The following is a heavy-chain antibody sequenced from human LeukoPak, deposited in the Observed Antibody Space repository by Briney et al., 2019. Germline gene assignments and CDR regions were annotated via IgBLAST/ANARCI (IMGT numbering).Heavy chain of an antibody. V-gene: IGHV3-20*04. Sequence: PGGSLRLSCAASGFTFISYNMNWVRQAPGKGLEWVSGINWNGGSTGYADSVKGRFTISRDNAKNSLYLQMNSLRAEDTALYYCARAVLGYCSGGSCSHDAFDIWGQGTMVTVSS. CDR1: GFTFISYN. J-gene: IGHJ3*02. D-gene: IGHD2-15*01. CDR3: ARAVLGYCSGGSCSHDAFDI. CDR2: INWNGGST.